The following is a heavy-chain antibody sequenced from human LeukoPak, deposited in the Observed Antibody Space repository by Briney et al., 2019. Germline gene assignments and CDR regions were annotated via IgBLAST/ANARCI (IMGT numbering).Heavy chain of an antibody. D-gene: IGHD3-10*02. CDR2: ITSSGGST. Sequence: GGTLRLSCAASGFTFNTYGMTWVRQGPGKGLEWVSAITSSGGSTYYGDSVKGRFTISRDNSRNTLYLQMNSLRVDDTAVYYCARDLCWGCFDDWGQGNLVTVSS. CDR3: ARDLCWGCFDD. CDR1: GFTFNTYG. J-gene: IGHJ4*02. V-gene: IGHV3-23*01.